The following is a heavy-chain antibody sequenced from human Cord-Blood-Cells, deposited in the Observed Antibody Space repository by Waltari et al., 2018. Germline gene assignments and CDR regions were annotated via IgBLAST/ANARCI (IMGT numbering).Heavy chain of an antibody. CDR1: GGSFRGYY. CDR3: ARGPSIAAAGIYAFDI. D-gene: IGHD6-13*01. CDR2: INHSGST. V-gene: IGHV4-34*01. J-gene: IGHJ3*02. Sequence: QVQLQQWGAGLCQPSETLSLTCAVYGGSFRGYYWSWIRQLPGKGLEWIGGINHSGSTNYNPALKSRFTISVDTSKNQFSLKLSSVTAADTAVYYCARGPSIAAAGIYAFDIWGQGTMVTVSS.